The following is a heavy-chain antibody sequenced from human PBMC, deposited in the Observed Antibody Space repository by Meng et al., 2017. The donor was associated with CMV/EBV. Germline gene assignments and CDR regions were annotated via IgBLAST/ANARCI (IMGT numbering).Heavy chain of an antibody. Sequence: GGSLRLSCAASGFTVSSNYMSWVRQAPGKGLEWVSVIYSGGSTYYADSVKGRFTISRDNSKNTLYLQMNSLRAEDTAVYYCAKGIFGVVGAGYYYYYGMDVWGQGTTVTVSS. J-gene: IGHJ6*02. CDR2: IYSGGST. V-gene: IGHV3-53*01. CDR3: AKGIFGVVGAGYYYYYGMDV. D-gene: IGHD3-3*01. CDR1: GFTVSSNY.